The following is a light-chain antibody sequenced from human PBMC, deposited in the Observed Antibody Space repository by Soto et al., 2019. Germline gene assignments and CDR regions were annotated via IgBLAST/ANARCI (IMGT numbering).Light chain of an antibody. Sequence: QSVLTQPASVSGSPGQSITISCTGTSSDVAFYNHVSWYQQHPGKAPKLLIYEVNNRPSGVFHRFSGSKSGNTASLTISGLQAEDEADYYCSSFASAHTYVFGTGTKVTVL. CDR3: SSFASAHTYV. J-gene: IGLJ1*01. CDR2: EVN. V-gene: IGLV2-14*01. CDR1: SSDVAFYNH.